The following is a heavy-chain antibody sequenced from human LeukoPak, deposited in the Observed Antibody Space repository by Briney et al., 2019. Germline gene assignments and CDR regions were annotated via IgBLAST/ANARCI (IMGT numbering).Heavy chain of an antibody. V-gene: IGHV4-59*12. Sequence: SETLSLTCTVSGGSISSYFWSWIRQPPGKGLEWIGYIYYSGNTNYNPSLKSRVTISVDKSKNQFSLKLSSVTAADTAVYYCARVGYGDYAFDYWGQGTLVTVSS. CDR1: GGSISSYF. D-gene: IGHD4-17*01. J-gene: IGHJ4*02. CDR2: IYYSGNT. CDR3: ARVGYGDYAFDY.